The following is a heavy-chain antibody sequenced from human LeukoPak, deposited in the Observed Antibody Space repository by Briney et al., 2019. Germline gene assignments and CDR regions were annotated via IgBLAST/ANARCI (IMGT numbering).Heavy chain of an antibody. D-gene: IGHD4-17*01. CDR2: IIPILGIA. CDR1: GGTFSSYA. J-gene: IGHJ4*02. CDR3: ARDQGGGTVTPNY. V-gene: IGHV1-69*04. Sequence: SVKVSCKASGGTFSSYAISWVRQAPGQGLEWMGRIIPILGIANYAQKFQGRVTITADKSTSTAYMELSSLRSEDTAVYYCARDQGGGTVTPNYWGQGTLVTVSS.